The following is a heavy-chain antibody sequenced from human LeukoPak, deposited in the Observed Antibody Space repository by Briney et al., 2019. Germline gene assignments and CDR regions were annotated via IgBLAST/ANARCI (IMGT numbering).Heavy chain of an antibody. Sequence: PGTPSNTSAVYAGSSCGYYWSWIRHPPRERGGWIGEINHSGGTNYNTSLNSQVNISVAPSKIHLSLKLGCVTAAYTGVYYCARGRYCGGDCYSPLDYWGRGTLVTVSS. CDR1: AGSSCGYY. CDR3: ARGRYCGGDCYSPLDY. V-gene: IGHV4-34*01. J-gene: IGHJ4*02. CDR2: INHSGGT. D-gene: IGHD2-21*02.